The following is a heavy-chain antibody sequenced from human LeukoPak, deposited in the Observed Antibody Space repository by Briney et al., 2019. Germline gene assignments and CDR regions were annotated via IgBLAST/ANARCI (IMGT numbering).Heavy chain of an antibody. CDR1: GCSISSGYY. J-gene: IGHJ6*03. V-gene: IGHV4-38-2*01. CDR2: IYHSGST. D-gene: IGHD2-8*01. CDR3: ARRGPGYCTNGVCLKSGYYYMDV. Sequence: HSQTLSLTGALPGCSISSGYYWGLVRQPPGKGLAWSGSIYHSGSTYYNPSLKSRVTISVDTSKNQFSLKLISVTAADTAVYYCARRGPGYCTNGVCLKSGYYYMDVWGKGTTVTVSS.